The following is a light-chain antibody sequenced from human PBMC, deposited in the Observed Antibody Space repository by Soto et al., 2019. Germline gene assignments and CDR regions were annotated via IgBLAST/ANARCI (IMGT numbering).Light chain of an antibody. CDR3: QQYNSYWT. V-gene: IGKV1-8*01. Sequence: IRMSQSASSLSAYTGDRVTITCRASQGISSYLAWYQQKPGKAPKLLIYKASSLESGVPSRFSGSGSGTEFTLTISSLQPDDFATYYCQQYNSYWTFGQGTKV. CDR1: QGISSY. J-gene: IGKJ1*01. CDR2: KAS.